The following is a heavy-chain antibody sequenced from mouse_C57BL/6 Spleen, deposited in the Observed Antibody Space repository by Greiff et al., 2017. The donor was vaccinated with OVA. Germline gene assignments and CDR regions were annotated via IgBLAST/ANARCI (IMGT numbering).Heavy chain of an antibody. CDR1: GYTFTGYW. CDR2: ILPRSGST. J-gene: IGHJ2*01. V-gene: IGHV1-9*01. Sequence: QVQLQQSGAELMKPGASVKLSCKATGYTFTGYWIEWVKQRPGHGLEWIGEILPRSGSTNYNEKFKGKATFTADTSSNTAYMQLRSLTPEDSGIYYCVRVVWPYDFDYWGQGTTLTVSS. CDR3: VRVVWPYDFDY. D-gene: IGHD2-10*02.